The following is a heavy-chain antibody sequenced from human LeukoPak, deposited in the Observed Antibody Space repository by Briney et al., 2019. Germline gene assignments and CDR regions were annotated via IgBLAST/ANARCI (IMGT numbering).Heavy chain of an antibody. CDR1: GYTFSFYW. V-gene: IGHV3-74*01. J-gene: IGHJ4*02. Sequence: GGTLRLSCAASGYTFSFYWMYWVRHAPGKGLVWVSRNDNGGGIVIYADSVKGRFTITRDNAKTTLFLQLNSLRAEDKAVDYCARVEHSSGWYFFDYWGQGSLVTVSS. CDR3: ARVEHSSGWYFFDY. CDR2: NDNGGGIV. D-gene: IGHD6-19*01.